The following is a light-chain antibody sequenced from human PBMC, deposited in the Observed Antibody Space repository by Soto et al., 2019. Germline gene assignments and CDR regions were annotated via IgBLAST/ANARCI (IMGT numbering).Light chain of an antibody. V-gene: IGKV3D-15*01. CDR2: GAS. Sequence: EIVMTQSPATRSVSPVEIATLSFRASQSVSSNLAWYLQKPGQAPRLLIYGASTRATGIPARFSGSGSGTEFTLTISSLQPDDFATYYCQHYNSYSEAFGQGTKVDIK. CDR1: QSVSSN. CDR3: QHYNSYSEA. J-gene: IGKJ1*01.